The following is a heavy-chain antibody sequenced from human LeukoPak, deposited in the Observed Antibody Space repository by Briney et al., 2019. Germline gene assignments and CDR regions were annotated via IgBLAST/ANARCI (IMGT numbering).Heavy chain of an antibody. CDR3: AREEYSSGWLVY. CDR2: INGIGSEP. D-gene: IGHD6-19*01. CDR1: GFSFSNYW. Sequence: PGGSLRLSCAASGFSFSNYWMGWVRQAPGRGLVWVANINGIGSEPYYGDSLEGRFTISRDNAKNSLYLQMNGLRAEDTAMYYCAREEYSSGWLVYWGQGTLVTVSS. V-gene: IGHV3-7*01. J-gene: IGHJ4*02.